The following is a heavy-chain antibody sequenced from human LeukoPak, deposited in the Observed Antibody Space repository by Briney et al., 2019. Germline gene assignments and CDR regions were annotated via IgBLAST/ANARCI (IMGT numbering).Heavy chain of an antibody. CDR2: IRSKAYDGTT. D-gene: IGHD5-24*01. J-gene: IGHJ4*02. Sequence: PGGSLRLSCTTSGFTFGDYAMSWVRQAPEKGLEWVGFIRSKAYDGTTEYAASVKGRFTISRDDSKSIAYLQMNSLKTEDTAVYYCTRDQFCFDYWGQGTLVTVSS. CDR3: TRDQFCFDY. CDR1: GFTFGDYA. V-gene: IGHV3-49*04.